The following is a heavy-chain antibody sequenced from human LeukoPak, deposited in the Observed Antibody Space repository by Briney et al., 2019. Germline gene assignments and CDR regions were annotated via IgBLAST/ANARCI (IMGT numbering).Heavy chain of an antibody. CDR2: ISGSGGST. CDR1: GFTFSSYA. J-gene: IGHJ4*02. Sequence: GGSLRLSCAASGFTFSSYAMSWVRQAPGKGLEWVSAISGSGGSTYYADSVKGRFTISRDNSKNTLYLQMNSLRAEDTAVYYCAKEGEGTIFGVVIIYFDYWGQGTLVTVSS. CDR3: AKEGEGTIFGVVIIYFDY. D-gene: IGHD3-3*01. V-gene: IGHV3-23*01.